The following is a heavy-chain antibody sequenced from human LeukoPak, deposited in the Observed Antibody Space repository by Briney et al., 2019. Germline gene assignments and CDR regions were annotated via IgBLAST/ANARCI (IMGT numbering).Heavy chain of an antibody. Sequence: GSLRLSCAASGFTFSDYWMTWVRQSPGKGLEWIGEIDQSGSTNYNPSLKSRVTLTIDTSKNQFSLKLNSVTAADTAVYYCAINDGSGSYYKSDYWGRGTLVTVSS. D-gene: IGHD3-10*01. CDR3: AINDGSGSYYKSDY. V-gene: IGHV4-34*08. J-gene: IGHJ4*02. CDR1: GFTFSDYW. CDR2: IDQSGST.